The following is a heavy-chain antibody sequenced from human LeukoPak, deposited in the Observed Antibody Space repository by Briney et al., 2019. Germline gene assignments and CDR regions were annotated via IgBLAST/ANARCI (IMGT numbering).Heavy chain of an antibody. V-gene: IGHV3-23*01. CDR3: ASQDGYNLRETYYLDY. J-gene: IGHJ4*02. CDR1: GFTFSSYA. Sequence: GGSLRLSCAASGFTFSSYAMSWVRQAPGKGLEWVSAISGSGGSTYYADSVKGRFTISRDNSKNTLYLQMNSLRAEDTAVYYCASQDGYNLRETYYLDYWGQGTLATVSS. CDR2: ISGSGGST. D-gene: IGHD5-24*01.